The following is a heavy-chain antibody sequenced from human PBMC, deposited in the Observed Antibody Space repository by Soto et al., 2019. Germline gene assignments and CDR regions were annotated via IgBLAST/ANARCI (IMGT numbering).Heavy chain of an antibody. CDR3: AFLGYYYYGMDV. CDR1: GYTFTSYY. CDR2: INPSGGST. Sequence: QVQLVQSGAEVKKPGASVKVSCKASGYTFTSYYMHWVRQAPGQGLEWMGIINPSGGSTSYAQKFQGRVTMTRDTSTSTVYMVLSSLRSEDTAVYYCAFLGYYYYGMDVWGQGTTVTVSS. V-gene: IGHV1-46*01. J-gene: IGHJ6*02. D-gene: IGHD1-26*01.